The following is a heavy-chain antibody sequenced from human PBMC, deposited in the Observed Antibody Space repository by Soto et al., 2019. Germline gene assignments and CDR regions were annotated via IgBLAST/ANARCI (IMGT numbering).Heavy chain of an antibody. V-gene: IGHV3-49*03. J-gene: IGHJ6*02. CDR3: TRGGGGGSYYYYYGMDV. Sequence: PGGSQRLSCTASGFTFGDYAMSWFRQAPGKGLEWVGFIRSKAYGGTTEYAASVXGXXXXXXDXXXXIXYLQMNILKSEDTAVYYCTRGGGGGSYYYYYGMDVWGQGTTVT. D-gene: IGHD1-26*01. CDR2: IRSKAYGGTT. CDR1: GFTFGDYA.